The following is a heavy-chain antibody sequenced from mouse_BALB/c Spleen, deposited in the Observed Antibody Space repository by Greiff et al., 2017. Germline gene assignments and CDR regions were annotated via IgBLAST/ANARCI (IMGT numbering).Heavy chain of an antibody. J-gene: IGHJ2*01. CDR1: GFTFSSYG. CDR2: ISSGGSYT. CDR3: ARHASITRATSYFDD. Sequence: DVQLVESGGDLVKPGGSLKLSCAASGFTFSSYGMSWVRQTPDKRLEWVATISSGGSYTYYPDSVKGRFTISRDNAKNTLYLQMSSLKSEDTAMYYCARHASITRATSYFDDWGQGTTLTVSS. V-gene: IGHV5-6*01. D-gene: IGHD1-2*01.